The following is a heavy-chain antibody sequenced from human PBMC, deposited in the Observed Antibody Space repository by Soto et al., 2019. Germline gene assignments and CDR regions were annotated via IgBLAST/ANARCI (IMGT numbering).Heavy chain of an antibody. Sequence: QVQLVESGGGVVQPGRSLRLSCAASGFTFSSYAMHWVRQAPGKGLEWVAVISYDGSNKYYADSVKGRFTISRDNSKNTLYLQMNSLRAEDTAVYYCARDRLRYNLNDFTYYFYGMDVWGQGTTVTVSS. CDR2: ISYDGSNK. CDR1: GFTFSSYA. V-gene: IGHV3-30-3*01. D-gene: IGHD1-1*01. J-gene: IGHJ6*02. CDR3: ARDRLRYNLNDFTYYFYGMDV.